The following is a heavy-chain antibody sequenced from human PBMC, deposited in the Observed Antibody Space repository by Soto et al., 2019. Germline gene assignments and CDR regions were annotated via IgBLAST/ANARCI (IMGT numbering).Heavy chain of an antibody. D-gene: IGHD1-26*01. V-gene: IGHV3-30-3*01. CDR3: AREEPSGEGAYDY. CDR2: ISYDGSNK. J-gene: IGHJ4*02. Sequence: QVQLVESGGGVVQPGRSLTLSCAASGFTFSSYAMHWVRQAPGKGLEWVAVISYDGSNKYYADSVKGRFTISRDNSKNTLYLQMNSLRAEDTAVYYCAREEPSGEGAYDYWGQGTLVTVSS. CDR1: GFTFSSYA.